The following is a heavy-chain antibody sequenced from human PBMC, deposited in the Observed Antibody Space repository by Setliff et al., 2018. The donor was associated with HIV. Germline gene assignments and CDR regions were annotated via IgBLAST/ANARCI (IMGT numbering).Heavy chain of an antibody. Sequence: SETLSLTCTVSGVSVSRDGYYWSWIRQLPGKDLEWIAFISYIGTTFYNPSLKSRLTISRVPAKNQFSLKLSSVTAADTAVYYCARVVLLEPLAPGGTFDIWGQGTTGTVSS. J-gene: IGHJ3*02. V-gene: IGHV4-31*03. CDR1: GVSVSRDGYY. CDR2: ISYIGTT. CDR3: ARVVLLEPLAPGGTFDI. D-gene: IGHD3-16*01.